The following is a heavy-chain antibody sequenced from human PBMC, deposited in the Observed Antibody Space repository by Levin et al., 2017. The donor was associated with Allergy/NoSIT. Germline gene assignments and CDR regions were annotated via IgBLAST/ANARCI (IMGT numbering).Heavy chain of an antibody. CDR3: ARGERSGYSRYYYYYGMDV. Sequence: GGSLRLSCAASGFNFSNHWMHWVRQAPGKGLVWVSRINSDGSTTSYADSVKGRFTISRDNAKNTLYLQMNSLRPEDTAVYYCARGERSGYSRYYYYYGMDVWGQGTTVTVSS. J-gene: IGHJ6*02. CDR1: GFNFSNHW. CDR2: INSDGSTT. V-gene: IGHV3-74*01. D-gene: IGHD3-3*01.